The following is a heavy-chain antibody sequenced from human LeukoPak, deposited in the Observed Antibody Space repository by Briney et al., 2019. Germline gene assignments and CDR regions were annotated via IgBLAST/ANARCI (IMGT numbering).Heavy chain of an antibody. J-gene: IGHJ4*02. CDR3: VKASDLYYFDY. CDR1: GFTFSSYG. CDR2: IRYEGSNK. V-gene: IGHV3-30*02. Sequence: PGGSLRLSCAASGFTFSSYGMHWVRQAPGKGLEWVAFIRYEGSNKYYVDSVKGRFTISRDNSKSTLHLQMNSLRVEDTAVYYCVKASDLYYFDYWGQGTLVTVSS.